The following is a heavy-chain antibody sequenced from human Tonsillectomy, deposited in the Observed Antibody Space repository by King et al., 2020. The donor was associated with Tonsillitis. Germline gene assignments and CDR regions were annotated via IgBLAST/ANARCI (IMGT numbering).Heavy chain of an antibody. D-gene: IGHD3-10*01. CDR1: GYIFDRYG. V-gene: IGHV1-18*01. CDR3: ARDYFGSGSIYCFDN. Sequence: QLVQSGAEVKKPGASVKVSCKATGYIFDRYGITWVRLAPEQGLEWVGWISPYTGHTNFAQKFQGRVTMTTDTSSSTAYMELRSLRSDDTAVYYCARDYFGSGSIYCFDNWGQGTLVTVSS. J-gene: IGHJ4*02. CDR2: ISPYTGHT.